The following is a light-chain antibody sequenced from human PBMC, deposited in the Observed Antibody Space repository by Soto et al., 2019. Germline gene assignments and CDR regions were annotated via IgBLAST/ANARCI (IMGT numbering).Light chain of an antibody. V-gene: IGKV1-39*01. Sequence: DIPMTQSPSSLSASVGDRVTITCRASQSISRHLNWYQQKPGKAPKLLIYGASTLQSGVPSRFSGSGSGTEFTLTISSLQPEDFASYYCQQTYGTLYTFGQGTKLEIK. CDR3: QQTYGTLYT. CDR2: GAS. CDR1: QSISRH. J-gene: IGKJ2*01.